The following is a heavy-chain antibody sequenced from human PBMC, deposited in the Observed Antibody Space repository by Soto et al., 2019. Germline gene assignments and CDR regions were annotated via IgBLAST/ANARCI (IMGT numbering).Heavy chain of an antibody. CDR1: GFIFSTYG. CDR3: TKEYIVGTTWGYFES. Sequence: ESGGGVVQPGGSLRLSCAASGFIFSTYGMHWVRQVPGKGLEWVAHISYDGSNEHYADSVKGRFTVSRDNAKNTISLQLTSLRSEDTAVYYCTKEYIVGTTWGYFESWGQGTLVTVSS. J-gene: IGHJ4*02. V-gene: IGHV3-30*18. D-gene: IGHD1-26*01. CDR2: ISYDGSNE.